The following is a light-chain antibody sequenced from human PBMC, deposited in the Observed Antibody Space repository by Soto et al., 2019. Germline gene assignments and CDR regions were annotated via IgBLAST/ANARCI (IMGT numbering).Light chain of an antibody. Sequence: QSALTQPRAVSGCPGQSVTISCTGTSSDVGSCNYVSWYQQHPGKAPKLMIYDVTTRPSGVPDRFSGSKSGNTASLTISGLQAEDEADYYCSSHAGSSVVFGTGTKVTVL. CDR2: DVT. J-gene: IGLJ1*01. CDR3: SSHAGSSVV. CDR1: SSDVGSCNY. V-gene: IGLV2-11*01.